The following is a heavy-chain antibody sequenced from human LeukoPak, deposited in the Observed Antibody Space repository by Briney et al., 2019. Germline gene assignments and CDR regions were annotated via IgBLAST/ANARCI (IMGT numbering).Heavy chain of an antibody. D-gene: IGHD1-26*01. CDR3: ARSAVGTSCCTAVDY. CDR2: ISYDGSKK. Sequence: PGGSLRLSCAASGFTFSSYAAHWVRQAAGKGLEWVAAISYDGSKKYYADSVKGRFTISRDNSKNTLDLQVSSPRAEDTAEYYCARSAVGTSCCTAVDYWGQGTLVTVSP. J-gene: IGHJ4*02. CDR1: GFTFSSYA. V-gene: IGHV3-30*07.